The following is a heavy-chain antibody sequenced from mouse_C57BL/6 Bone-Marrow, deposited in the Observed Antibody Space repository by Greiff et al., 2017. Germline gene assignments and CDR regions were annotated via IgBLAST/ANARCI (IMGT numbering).Heavy chain of an antibody. D-gene: IGHD2-13*01. CDR2: IYPGDGDT. J-gene: IGHJ1*03. CDR1: GYAFSSSC. V-gene: IGHV1-82*01. Sequence: VQLQQSGPELVKPGASVKISCTASGYAFSSSCMNWVKQRPGKGLEWIGRIYPGDGDTNYNGKFKGKATLTADKSSSTAYMPLSSLTSEDSAVYVCARAGDSWYFDVWGTGTTVTVSS. CDR3: ARAGDSWYFDV.